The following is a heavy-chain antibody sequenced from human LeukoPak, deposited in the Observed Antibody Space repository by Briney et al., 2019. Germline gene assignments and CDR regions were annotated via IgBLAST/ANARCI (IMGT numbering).Heavy chain of an antibody. CDR2: INPNSGGT. J-gene: IGHJ6*04. CDR3: AKARGLYCSSTSCYDCDV. V-gene: IGHV1-2*02. Sequence: GASVKVSCKASGYNFTAYGLSWVRQAPGQGLEWMGWINPNSGGTNYVQKFQGRVTLTRDTSITTAYMELNRLRSDDTAVYYCAKARGLYCSSTSCYDCDVWGKGTTVTVSS. CDR1: GYNFTAYG. D-gene: IGHD2-2*01.